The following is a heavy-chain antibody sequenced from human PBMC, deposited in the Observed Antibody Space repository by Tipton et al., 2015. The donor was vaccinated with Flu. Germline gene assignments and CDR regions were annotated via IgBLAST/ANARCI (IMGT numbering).Heavy chain of an antibody. D-gene: IGHD1-1*01. J-gene: IGHJ4*02. CDR1: DDSISSNSFF. CDR3: ARGMRTTAGNFDN. CDR2: IYSGGST. V-gene: IGHV4-61*02. Sequence: TLSLTCTVSDDSISSNSFFWNWIRQPAGKGLEWIGRIYSGGSTSYSPSLEGRVTLSVDTSKHQFSLNLSSVTAADTAMYYCARGMRTTAGNFDNWGQGTLVTVSS.